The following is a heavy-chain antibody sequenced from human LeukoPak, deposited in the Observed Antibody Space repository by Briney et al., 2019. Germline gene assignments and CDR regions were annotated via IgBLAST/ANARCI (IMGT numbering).Heavy chain of an antibody. D-gene: IGHD7-27*01. V-gene: IGHV4-38-2*02. J-gene: IGHJ6*03. CDR3: ARSTWGYYYYYYMDV. Sequence: SETLSLTCTISGYSISSGYYWGWIRQPPGKGLEWIGSIYHSGSTYYNPSLKSRVTISVDTSKNQFSLKLSSVTAADTAVYYCARSTWGYYYYYYMDVWGKGTTVTVSS. CDR1: GYSISSGYY. CDR2: IYHSGST.